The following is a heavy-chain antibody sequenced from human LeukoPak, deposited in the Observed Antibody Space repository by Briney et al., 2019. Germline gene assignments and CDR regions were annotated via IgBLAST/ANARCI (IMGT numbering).Heavy chain of an antibody. J-gene: IGHJ3*01. CDR3: ARSVFPYYYDSSGLSAFDV. CDR2: IIPNSGGT. Sequence: VKVSCKASGYTFTGYYIHWVRQAPGQGLEWMGWIIPNSGGTDYAQKFQGRVTMTRDTSISTAYMELSRLRSDDTAVYYCARSVFPYYYDSSGLSAFDVWGQGTMVTVSS. D-gene: IGHD3-22*01. CDR1: GYTFTGYY. V-gene: IGHV1-2*02.